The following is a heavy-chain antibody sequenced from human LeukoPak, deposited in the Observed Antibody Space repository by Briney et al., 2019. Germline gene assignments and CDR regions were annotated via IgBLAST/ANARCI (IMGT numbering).Heavy chain of an antibody. D-gene: IGHD2-2*01. V-gene: IGHV4-61*02. Sequence: SETLSLTCTVSGGSLSSGSYYWRWLRQPAGKGLEWLGRIYTSGSTNYNPPLKSRFTISVDTSKNQFSLKLSSVTAADTAVYYCARDNGGYCSSTSCYENWFDPWGQGTLVTVSS. CDR2: IYTSGST. CDR1: GGSLSSGSYY. J-gene: IGHJ5*02. CDR3: ARDNGGYCSSTSCYENWFDP.